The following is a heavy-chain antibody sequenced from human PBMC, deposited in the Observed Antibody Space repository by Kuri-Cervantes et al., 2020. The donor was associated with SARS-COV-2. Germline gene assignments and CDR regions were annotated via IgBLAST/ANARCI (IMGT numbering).Heavy chain of an antibody. V-gene: IGHV3-23*01. CDR2: ISGSGGST. CDR3: AKVAEEDSSGWYPDYYYGMDV. J-gene: IGHJ6*02. Sequence: GGSLRLSCAASGFTFSSYAMSWVRQAPGKGLEWVSAISGSGGSTYYADSVKGRFTISRDNSKNTLYLQMNSLRAEDTAVYYCAKVAEEDSSGWYPDYYYGMDVWGQGTTVTVSS. CDR1: GFTFSSYA. D-gene: IGHD6-19*01.